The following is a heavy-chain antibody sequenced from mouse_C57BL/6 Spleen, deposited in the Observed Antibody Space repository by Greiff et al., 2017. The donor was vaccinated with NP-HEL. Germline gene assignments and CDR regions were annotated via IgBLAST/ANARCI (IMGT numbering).Heavy chain of an antibody. CDR1: GYTFTDYN. CDR2: INPNNGGT. V-gene: IGHV1-22*01. D-gene: IGHD2-5*01. Sequence: EVQLQQSGPELVKPGASVKMSCKASGYTFTDYNMHWVKQSHGKSLEWIGYINPNNGGTSYNQKFKGKATLTVNKSSSTAYMELRSLTSEDSAVYYCARKKAYYSNYGWYFDVWGTGTTVTVSS. CDR3: ARKKAYYSNYGWYFDV. J-gene: IGHJ1*03.